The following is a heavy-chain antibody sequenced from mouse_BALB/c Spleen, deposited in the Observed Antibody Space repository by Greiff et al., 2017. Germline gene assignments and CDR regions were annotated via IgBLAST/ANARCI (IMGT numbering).Heavy chain of an antibody. CDR1: GYTFTSYN. CDR3: ATNRYYWYFDV. J-gene: IGHJ1*01. D-gene: IGHD2-14*01. V-gene: IGHV1-12*01. Sequence: QVQLQQPGAELVKPGASVKMSCKASGYTFTSYNMHWVKQTPGQGLEWIGAIYPGNGDTSYNQKFKGKATLTADKSSSTAYMQLSSLTSEDSAVYYCATNRYYWYFDVWGAGTTVTVSS. CDR2: IYPGNGDT.